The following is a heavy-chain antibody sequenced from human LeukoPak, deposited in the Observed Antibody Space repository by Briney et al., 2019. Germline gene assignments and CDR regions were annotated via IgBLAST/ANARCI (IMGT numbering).Heavy chain of an antibody. CDR2: INPNSGGT. J-gene: IGHJ4*02. D-gene: IGHD3-22*01. Sequence: ASVKVSCKASGYTFTGYYMHWVRQAPGQGLEWMGWINPNSGGTNYAQKFQGRVTMTRDTSISTAYMELSRLRSDDTAVYYCARAVEYYYDSSGYYHPLHYWGQGTLVTVSS. V-gene: IGHV1-2*02. CDR3: ARAVEYYYDSSGYYHPLHY. CDR1: GYTFTGYY.